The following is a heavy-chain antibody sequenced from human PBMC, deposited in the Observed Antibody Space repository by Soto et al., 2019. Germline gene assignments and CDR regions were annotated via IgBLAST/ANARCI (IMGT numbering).Heavy chain of an antibody. CDR3: ARDIIMATVTSLLGYYYGMDV. D-gene: IGHD4-17*01. Sequence: GGSLRLSCAASGFTFSSYSMNWVRQAPGKGLEWVSSISSSSSYIYYADSVKGRFTISRDNAKNSLYLQMNSLRAEDTAVYYCARDIIMATVTSLLGYYYGMDVWGQGTTVTVSS. V-gene: IGHV3-21*01. CDR1: GFTFSSYS. J-gene: IGHJ6*02. CDR2: ISSSSSYI.